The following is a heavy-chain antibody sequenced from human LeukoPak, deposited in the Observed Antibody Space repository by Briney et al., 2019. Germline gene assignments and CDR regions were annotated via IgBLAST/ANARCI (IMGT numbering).Heavy chain of an antibody. CDR1: GFTVSSNY. J-gene: IGHJ5*02. D-gene: IGHD3-9*01. Sequence: GGSLRLSCAASGFTVSSNYMTWVRQAPGKGLEWVSVIYSGGSTYYADSVKGRFTISRDNAKNSLYLQMNSLRAEDTAVYYCARDQRAGYFDWLSHTPPRGQGTLVTVSS. CDR3: ARDQRAGYFDWLSHTPP. CDR2: IYSGGST. V-gene: IGHV3-53*01.